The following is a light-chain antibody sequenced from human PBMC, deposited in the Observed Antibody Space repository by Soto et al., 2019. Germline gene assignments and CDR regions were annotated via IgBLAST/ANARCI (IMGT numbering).Light chain of an antibody. CDR1: QSVTSN. CDR2: GAS. V-gene: IGKV3-15*01. Sequence: EIVMTQSPATLSVSPGERVTLSCRASQSVTSNLAWYQQKPGQAPRLLIYGASTRATGIPARFSGSGSGTEFTLTISSLQSEDFAVDYCQQYNDWRTFGQGTKVEIK. J-gene: IGKJ1*01. CDR3: QQYNDWRT.